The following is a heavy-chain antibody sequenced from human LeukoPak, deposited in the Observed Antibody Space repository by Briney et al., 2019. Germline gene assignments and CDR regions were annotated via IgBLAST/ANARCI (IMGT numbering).Heavy chain of an antibody. CDR3: ARDLRSSGYYAFDY. D-gene: IGHD3-22*01. V-gene: IGHV3-21*01. Sequence: GGSLRLSCAASGFTFSNYSMNWVRQAPGKGLEWVSSISYSSHYIYYADSVKGRFTTSRDNAKNSLYLQMNSLRAEDTAVYYCARDLRSSGYYAFDYWGQGTLVTVSS. CDR1: GFTFSNYS. CDR2: ISYSSHYI. J-gene: IGHJ4*02.